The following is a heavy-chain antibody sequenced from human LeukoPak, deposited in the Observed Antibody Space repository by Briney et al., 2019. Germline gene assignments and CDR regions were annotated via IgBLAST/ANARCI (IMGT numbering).Heavy chain of an antibody. CDR2: TYYRSKWYN. CDR1: GDSVSSNSAA. V-gene: IGHV6-1*01. J-gene: IGHJ4*02. Sequence: PSQTLSLICAISGDSVSSNSAAWTWIRQSPSRGLEWLGRTYYRSKWYNDYAVSVKSRITINPDTSKNQFPLQLNSVTPEDTAVYYCARASGNYGPYFFDYWGQGTLVTVSS. D-gene: IGHD3-3*01. CDR3: ARASGNYGPYFFDY.